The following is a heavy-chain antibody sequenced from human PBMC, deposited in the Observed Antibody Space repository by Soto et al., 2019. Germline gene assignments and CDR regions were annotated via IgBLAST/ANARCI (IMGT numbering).Heavy chain of an antibody. CDR1: GFTFSRYG. CDR2: IWYDGSNK. D-gene: IGHD6-6*01. CDR3: ASLARLDAFDI. V-gene: IGHV3-33*01. Sequence: QVPLVESGGGVVQPGRSLRRSCAASGFTFSRYGMHWVRKAPGKGLEWVAVIWYDGSNKYYADSVKGRFTISRDNSKNTLYLQMNSLRAEDTAVYYCASLARLDAFDIWGQGTMVTVSS. J-gene: IGHJ3*02.